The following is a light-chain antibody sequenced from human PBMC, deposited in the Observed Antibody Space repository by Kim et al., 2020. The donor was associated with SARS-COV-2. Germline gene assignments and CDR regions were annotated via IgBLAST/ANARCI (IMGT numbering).Light chain of an antibody. Sequence: GAVTLTCGSSTGTVTRCHYPYWFQQKPGQAPRTLIYDTRNKHSWTPARFSGSLLGGKAALTLSGAQPEDEAEYYCLLSYSGGYVFGTGTKVTVL. V-gene: IGLV7-46*01. J-gene: IGLJ1*01. CDR1: TGTVTRCHY. CDR3: LLSYSGGYV. CDR2: DTR.